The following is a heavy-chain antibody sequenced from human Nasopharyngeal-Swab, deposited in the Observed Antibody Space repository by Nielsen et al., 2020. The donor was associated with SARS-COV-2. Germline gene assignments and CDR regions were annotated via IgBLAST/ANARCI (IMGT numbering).Heavy chain of an antibody. CDR1: AGSTSSSSYY. Sequence: SETLSLTCPVSAGSTSSSSYYCGWLRQPPGKGLEWIGSIYYSGSTYYNPSLKSRVTISVDTSKNQFSLKLSSVTAADTAVYYCASPQGGMVTREFDYWGQGTLVTVAS. V-gene: IGHV4-39*01. J-gene: IGHJ4*02. CDR2: IYYSGST. CDR3: ASPQGGMVTREFDY. D-gene: IGHD5-18*01.